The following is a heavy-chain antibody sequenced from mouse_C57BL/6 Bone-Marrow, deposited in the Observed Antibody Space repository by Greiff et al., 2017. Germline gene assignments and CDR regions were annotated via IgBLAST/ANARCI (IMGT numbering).Heavy chain of an antibody. V-gene: IGHV1-26*01. Sequence: VQLQQSGPELVKPGASVKISCKASGYTFTDYYMNWVKQSHGKSLEWIGDINPNNGGTSYNQKFTGKATLTVDKSSSTAYMELRSLTSEDSAVYYCARLVLSNYDYWGRGTTLTVSS. CDR3: ARLVLSNYDY. D-gene: IGHD1-1*01. CDR1: GYTFTDYY. J-gene: IGHJ2*01. CDR2: INPNNGGT.